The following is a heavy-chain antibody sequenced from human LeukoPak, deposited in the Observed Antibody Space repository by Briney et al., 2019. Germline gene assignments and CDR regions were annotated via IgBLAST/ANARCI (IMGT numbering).Heavy chain of an antibody. D-gene: IGHD2-2*01. CDR2: ISSSGSTI. CDR1: GFTFSSYE. V-gene: IGHV3-48*03. Sequence: GGSLRLSCAASGFTFSSYEMNWVRQAPGKGLEWVSYISSSGSTIYYADSVEGRFTISRDNAKNSLYMQMNSLRAEDTAVYYCARVHRRRAIPAALYYFDYWGQGTLVTVSS. J-gene: IGHJ4*02. CDR3: ARVHRRRAIPAALYYFDY.